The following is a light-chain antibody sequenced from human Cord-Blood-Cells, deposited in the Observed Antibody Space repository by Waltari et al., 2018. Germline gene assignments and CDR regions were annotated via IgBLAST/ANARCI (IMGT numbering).Light chain of an antibody. V-gene: IGLV2-14*01. CDR2: DLS. CDR3: SSYTSSSAWV. CDR1: SSDAVGYNY. J-gene: IGLJ3*02. Sequence: QSALTQPASVSGSPGQSITISCTGTSSDAVGYNYVSWYQQHPGKAPKLMSYDLSKRPSGVSKLFSGSKSGTAASVSISGRQAEDEADYYSSSYTSSSAWVFGGGTKLTVL.